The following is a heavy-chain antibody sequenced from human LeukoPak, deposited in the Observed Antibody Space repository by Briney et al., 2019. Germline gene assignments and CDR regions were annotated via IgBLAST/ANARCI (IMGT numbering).Heavy chain of an antibody. Sequence: GGSLRLSCAASGFTFSSYSMNWVRQAPGKGLEWVSSISSSSSYMYYADSVKGRFTISRDNAKNSLYLQMNSLRAEDTAVYYCARDLTGYGSGSYYAPYYFDYWGQGTLVTVSS. D-gene: IGHD3-10*01. CDR1: GFTFSSYS. V-gene: IGHV3-21*01. CDR3: ARDLTGYGSGSYYAPYYFDY. CDR2: ISSSSSYM. J-gene: IGHJ4*02.